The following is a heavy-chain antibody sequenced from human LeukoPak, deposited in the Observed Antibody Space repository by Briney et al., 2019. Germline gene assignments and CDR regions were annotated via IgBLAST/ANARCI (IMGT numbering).Heavy chain of an antibody. CDR3: AREVGGSAFDI. Sequence: GRSLRLSCAASGFTFSYYVMHWVRQAPGKGLEWVSIIYSGGSTYYADSVKGRFTISRHNSKNTLYLQMNSLRAEDTAVYYCAREVGGSAFDIWGQGTMVTVSS. V-gene: IGHV3-53*04. CDR1: GFTFSYYV. D-gene: IGHD3-16*01. CDR2: IYSGGST. J-gene: IGHJ3*02.